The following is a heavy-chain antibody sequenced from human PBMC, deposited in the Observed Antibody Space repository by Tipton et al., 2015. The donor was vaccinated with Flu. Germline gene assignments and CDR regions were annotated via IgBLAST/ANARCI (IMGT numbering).Heavy chain of an antibody. CDR1: GGSFSGYY. J-gene: IGHJ5*02. D-gene: IGHD5-18*01. CDR2: INHSGST. Sequence: LRLSCAVYGGSFSGYYWSWIRQPPGKGLEWIGEINHSGSTNYNPSLKSRVTISVDTSKNQFSLKLSSVTAADTAVYYCARGQGIQFWLPNPPQFDPWVHGTLVSVSS. CDR3: ARGQGIQFWLPNPPQFDP. V-gene: IGHV4-34*01.